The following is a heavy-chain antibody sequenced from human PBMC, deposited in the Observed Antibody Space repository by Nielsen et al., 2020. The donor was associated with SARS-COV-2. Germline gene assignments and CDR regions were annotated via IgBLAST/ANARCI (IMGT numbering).Heavy chain of an antibody. CDR1: GFTFSSYV. CDR3: ARDKWQPRGYYYYGMDV. J-gene: IGHJ6*02. V-gene: IGHV3-30-3*01. CDR2: ISYDGSNK. Sequence: GESLKISCAASGFTFSSYVMHWVRQAPGKGLEWVAVISYDGSNKYYADSVKGRFTISRDNSKNTLYLQMNSLRAEDTAVYYCARDKWQPRGYYYYGMDVWGQGTTVTVSS. D-gene: IGHD1-26*01.